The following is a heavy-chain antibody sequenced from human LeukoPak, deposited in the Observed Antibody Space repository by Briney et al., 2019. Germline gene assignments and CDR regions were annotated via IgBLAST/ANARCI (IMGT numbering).Heavy chain of an antibody. V-gene: IGHV3-11*01. CDR2: ITNSDNSM. D-gene: IGHD3-9*01. CDR3: AKDRRLHDILTGYYHDAFEI. CDR1: GFTFSDYY. Sequence: GGSLRLSCAASGFTFSDYYMTWIRQAPGKGLEWVSYITNSDNSMYYADSVKGRFTISRDNAKNSLHLQMNSLRAEDTAVYYCAKDRRLHDILTGYYHDAFEIWGQGTMVTVSS. J-gene: IGHJ3*02.